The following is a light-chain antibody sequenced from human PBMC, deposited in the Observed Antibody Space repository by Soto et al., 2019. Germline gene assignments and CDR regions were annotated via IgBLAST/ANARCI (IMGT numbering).Light chain of an antibody. Sequence: VMTKIPAPLSGSPGEGAPLSCGASQSISNSLAWYQQKPGQAPRLLIYGASNRATGIPARFSGSGSGTDFTLTISSLEPEDFAVYYCQQRSNWPHTSAQPTRPVI. CDR3: QQRSNWPHT. CDR2: GAS. V-gene: IGKV3-11*01. J-gene: IGKJ5*01. CDR1: QSISNS.